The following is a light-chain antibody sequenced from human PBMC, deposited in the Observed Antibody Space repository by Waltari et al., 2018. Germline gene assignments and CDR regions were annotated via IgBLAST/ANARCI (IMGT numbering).Light chain of an antibody. CDR2: GAS. CDR3: QQLNNWPFT. CDR1: QSVSSK. J-gene: IGKJ3*01. Sequence: EIVMTQSPAPLSVSPGERATLSCRASQSVSSKFAWFQQKTGQAPRLLIYGASTRATGIPARFSGSGSGTDFTLIISGLQSEDFADYYCQQLNNWPFTFGPGTKVDIK. V-gene: IGKV3-15*01.